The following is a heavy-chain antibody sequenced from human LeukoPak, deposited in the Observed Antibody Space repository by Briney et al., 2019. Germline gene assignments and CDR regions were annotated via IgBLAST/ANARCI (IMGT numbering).Heavy chain of an antibody. Sequence: GGSLRLSCAASGVTFSSYAMHWVRQAPGKGLEWVAVISYDGSNKYYADSVKGRFTISRDNSKNTLYLQMNSLRAEDTAVYYCARDRGYSYGPFDYWGQGTLVTVSS. J-gene: IGHJ4*02. CDR1: GVTFSSYA. CDR3: ARDRGYSYGPFDY. V-gene: IGHV3-30*04. CDR2: ISYDGSNK. D-gene: IGHD5-18*01.